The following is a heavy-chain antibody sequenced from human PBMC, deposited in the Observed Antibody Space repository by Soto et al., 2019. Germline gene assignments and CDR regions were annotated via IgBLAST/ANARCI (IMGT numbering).Heavy chain of an antibody. CDR1: GYSFTTYW. D-gene: IGHD1-7*01. J-gene: IGHJ5*02. V-gene: IGHV5-10-1*01. CDR2: IDPRDSYT. CDR3: AREKSDLELFNWLDP. Sequence: GESLKISCEASGYSFTTYWISWVRQMPGKGLEWMGAIDPRDSYTKYSPSFQGHVTISVDRSISTAYLQWNSLKASDTAIYYCAREKSDLELFNWLDPWGQGTLVTVSS.